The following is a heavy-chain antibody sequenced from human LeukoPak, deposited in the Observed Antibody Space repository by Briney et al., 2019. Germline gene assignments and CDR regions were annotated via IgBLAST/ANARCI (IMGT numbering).Heavy chain of an antibody. CDR1: GFTFSSYS. V-gene: IGHV3-21*01. D-gene: IGHD3-3*01. J-gene: IGHJ4*02. CDR3: ASGIPNSIRFLEWLPRSFDY. CDR2: ISSSSSYI. Sequence: GGPLRLSCAASGFTFSSYSMNWVRQAPGKGLEWVSSISSSSSYIYYADSVKGRFTISRDHAKNSLYLQMNSLRAEDTAVYYCASGIPNSIRFLEWLPRSFDYWGQGTLVTVSS.